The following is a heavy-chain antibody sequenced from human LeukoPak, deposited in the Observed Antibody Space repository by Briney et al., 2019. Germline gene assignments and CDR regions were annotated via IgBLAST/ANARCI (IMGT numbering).Heavy chain of an antibody. CDR3: ARGGPPTVTRFDY. Sequence: SETLSLTCAVSGGSISSYYWSWIRQPPGKGLEWIGYIYSSGSTNYNPSLKSRVTISVDTSKNQFSLKLSSVTAADTAVYYCARGGPPTVTRFDYWGQGILVTVSS. D-gene: IGHD4-17*01. J-gene: IGHJ4*02. CDR2: IYSSGST. CDR1: GGSISSYY. V-gene: IGHV4-59*01.